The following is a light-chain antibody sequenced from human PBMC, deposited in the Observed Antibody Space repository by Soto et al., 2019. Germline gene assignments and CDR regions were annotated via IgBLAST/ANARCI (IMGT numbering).Light chain of an antibody. Sequence: QSVLTQPPSASGTPGQRVTISCSGSSSNIGSNTVNWYQQLPGTAPKLLIYSDNQRPSGVPDRFSGSKSGTSASLAISGLQSEDEADYYCGTWDSSLSGGVFGGGTKVTVL. V-gene: IGLV1-44*01. J-gene: IGLJ3*02. CDR2: SDN. CDR3: GTWDSSLSGGV. CDR1: SSNIGSNT.